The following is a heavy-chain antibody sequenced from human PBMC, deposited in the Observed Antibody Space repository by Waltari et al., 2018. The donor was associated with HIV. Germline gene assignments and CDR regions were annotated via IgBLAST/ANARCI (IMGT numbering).Heavy chain of an antibody. Sequence: QVELQQWGAGLLKPSETLSLTCAVYGGTFSAHYWSWLRQFPGRGLEWIGEIDHRGSAKYNPSLKSRATISVDTLKNQVSLKLTCATAADTAIYYCARLVPDGNFIEWYFDYWGLGTPVSVSS. D-gene: IGHD5-12*01. CDR2: IDHRGSA. J-gene: IGHJ4*02. CDR1: GGTFSAHY. V-gene: IGHV4-34*01. CDR3: ARLVPDGNFIEWYFDY.